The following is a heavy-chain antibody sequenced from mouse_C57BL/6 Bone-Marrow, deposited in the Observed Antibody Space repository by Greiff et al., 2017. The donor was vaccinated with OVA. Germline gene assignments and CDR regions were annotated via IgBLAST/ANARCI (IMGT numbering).Heavy chain of an antibody. CDR1: GYAFSSSW. CDR3: ANYYYGRSPGYFDV. D-gene: IGHD1-1*01. V-gene: IGHV1-82*01. Sequence: QVQLQQSGPELVKPGASVKISCKASGYAFSSSWMNWVKQRPGKGLEWIGRIYPGDGGTTYNGKFKGKATLTADKSSSTAYMQRSSLTSEDSAVYFCANYYYGRSPGYFDVWGTGTTVTVSS. CDR2: IYPGDGGT. J-gene: IGHJ1*03.